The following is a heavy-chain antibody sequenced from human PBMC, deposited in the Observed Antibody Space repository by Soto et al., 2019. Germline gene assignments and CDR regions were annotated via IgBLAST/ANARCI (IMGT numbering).Heavy chain of an antibody. CDR2: IYHTGTT. CDR1: GCSIISGDYS. D-gene: IGHD3-22*01. J-gene: IGHJ5*02. V-gene: IGHV4-30-2*01. Sequence: SETLSLTCTFSGCSIISGDYSWTWIRQPPGKGLEWIGYIYHTGTTYYNMSLKSRVTISVDRSKNQFSLKLSSVTAADTVVYYCARGINYYDSSGDSWFDPWGQGTLVTSPQ. CDR3: ARGINYYDSSGDSWFDP.